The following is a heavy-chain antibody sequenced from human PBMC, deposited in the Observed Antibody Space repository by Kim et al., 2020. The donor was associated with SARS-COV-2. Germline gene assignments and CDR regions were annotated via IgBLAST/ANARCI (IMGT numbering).Heavy chain of an antibody. Sequence: SVKVSCKASGGTFSSYAISWVRQAPGQGLEWMGGIIPIFGTANYAQKFQGRVTITADESTSTAYMELSSLRSEDTAVYYCARDPDPGYYNDSSGYYQYFQHWGQGTLVTVSS. D-gene: IGHD3-22*01. V-gene: IGHV1-69*13. CDR1: GGTFSSYA. CDR3: ARDPDPGYYNDSSGYYQYFQH. J-gene: IGHJ1*01. CDR2: IIPIFGTA.